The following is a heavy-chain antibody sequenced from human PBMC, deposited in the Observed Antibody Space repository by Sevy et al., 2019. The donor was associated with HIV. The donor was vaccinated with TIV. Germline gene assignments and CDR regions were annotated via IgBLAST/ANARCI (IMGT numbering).Heavy chain of an antibody. V-gene: IGHV4-59*01. J-gene: IGHJ6*02. CDR1: GDSITNYY. Sequence: SETLSLICTVSGDSITNYYWSWIRQPPGKGPQWIGYHYYSGSTNYNPSLKSRVTISVDTSKNQISLKLSSVTAADTAVYYCARNSAYYYYGVDVWGPGTTVTVSS. CDR2: HYYSGST. CDR3: ARNSAYYYYGVDV. D-gene: IGHD2-21*01.